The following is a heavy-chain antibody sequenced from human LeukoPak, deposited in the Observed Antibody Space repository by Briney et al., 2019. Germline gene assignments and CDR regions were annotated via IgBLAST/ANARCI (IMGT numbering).Heavy chain of an antibody. Sequence: PGGSLRLSCAPSGFTFSSYAMSWVRQAAGNGRGWVAAISGSGGSTYYADSVKGRFTISRDNSKNTLYLQMNSLRAEDTAVYYCATRHTQYCSSTSCYPYYFDYWGQGTLVTVSS. V-gene: IGHV3-23*01. CDR2: ISGSGGST. D-gene: IGHD2-2*01. CDR3: ATRHTQYCSSTSCYPYYFDY. J-gene: IGHJ4*02. CDR1: GFTFSSYA.